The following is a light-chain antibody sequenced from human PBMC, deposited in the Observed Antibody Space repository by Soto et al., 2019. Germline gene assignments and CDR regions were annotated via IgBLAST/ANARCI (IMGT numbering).Light chain of an antibody. V-gene: IGLV2-14*03. CDR3: TSNKTLFTYV. J-gene: IGLJ1*01. CDR1: SSDVGGYNF. Sequence: QSVLTQPASVSGSPGQSITISCTGTSSDVGGYNFVSWYQHHPGKAPKLIIYDVSNRPSGVSNRFSGSKSGNTASLTISGLQAEADADYYCTSNKTLFTYVSGTGPKSPS. CDR2: DVS.